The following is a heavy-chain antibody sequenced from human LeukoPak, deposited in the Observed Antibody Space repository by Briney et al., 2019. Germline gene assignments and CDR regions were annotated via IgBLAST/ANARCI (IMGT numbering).Heavy chain of an antibody. CDR2: ISSSSTTI. CDR1: RFTFSSYN. J-gene: IGHJ3*02. CDR3: ARAVPAAIPGSFGAFDI. D-gene: IGHD2-2*02. Sequence: GGSLRLSCAASRFTFSSYNMNWVHQAPGRGLEWVSYISSSSTTIYYADSVKGRFTISRDNAKNSLYLQMNSLRAEDTAVYYCARAVPAAIPGSFGAFDIWGQGTMVTVSS. V-gene: IGHV3-48*01.